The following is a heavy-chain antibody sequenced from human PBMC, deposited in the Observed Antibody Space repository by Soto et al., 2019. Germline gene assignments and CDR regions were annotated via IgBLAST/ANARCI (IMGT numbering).Heavy chain of an antibody. CDR2: ISGTGSTT. V-gene: IGHV3-23*01. D-gene: IGHD3-22*01. CDR3: AKDCLYNYYDSSGYSRQ. Sequence: GGSLRLSCAASVFTFTSFAISWVRQAPGTGLEWVASISGTGSTTYYGDSVTGRFTISRDKSENTLDLQMNSLRAEDTAVYYCAKDCLYNYYDSSGYSRQWSQATLVTVSS. J-gene: IGHJ4*02. CDR1: VFTFTSFA.